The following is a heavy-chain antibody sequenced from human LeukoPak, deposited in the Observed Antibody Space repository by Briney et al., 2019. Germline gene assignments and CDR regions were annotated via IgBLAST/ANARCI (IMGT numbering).Heavy chain of an antibody. D-gene: IGHD6-19*01. CDR1: GFTFNNYS. V-gene: IGHV3-48*01. Sequence: PGGSLRLSCTASGFTFNNYSMKWGRQAPGQGLEAVSYISSSGSTIYFADPVKGRFTIYRDKAEKSLYLQMNSLRAEDTAVYYCARAPVGYSSGWYDYWGQGTLVTVSS. CDR3: ARAPVGYSSGWYDY. CDR2: ISSSGSTI. J-gene: IGHJ4*02.